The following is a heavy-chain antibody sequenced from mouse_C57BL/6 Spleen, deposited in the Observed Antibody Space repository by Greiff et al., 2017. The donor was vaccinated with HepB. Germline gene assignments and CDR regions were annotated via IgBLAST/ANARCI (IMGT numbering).Heavy chain of an antibody. CDR3: ARDYYGSSPYAMDY. CDR2: INPSSGYT. Sequence: QVQLKESGAELAKPGASVKLSCKASGYTFTSYWMHWVNQRPGQGLEWIGYINPSSGYTKYNQKFKDKAKLTADKSSSTAYMQLSSLTYEDSAVYYCARDYYGSSPYAMDYWGQGTSVTVSS. CDR1: GYTFTSYW. J-gene: IGHJ4*01. V-gene: IGHV1-7*01. D-gene: IGHD1-1*01.